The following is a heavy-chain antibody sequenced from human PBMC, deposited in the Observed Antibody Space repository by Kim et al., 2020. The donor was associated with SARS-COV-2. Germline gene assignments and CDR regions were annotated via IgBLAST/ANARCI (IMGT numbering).Heavy chain of an antibody. V-gene: IGHV4-38-2*02. CDR1: GYSISSGYN. D-gene: IGHD3-16*01. CDR2: IYHSGTT. J-gene: IGHJ4*02. Sequence: SETLSLTCTVSGYSISSGYNWGWIRQPPGKGLEWIGSIYHSGTTYYNPPLKSRVTISVDTSKNQFSLKLSSVTAADTAVYYCARLGAYWGQGTLVTVSS. CDR3: ARLGAY.